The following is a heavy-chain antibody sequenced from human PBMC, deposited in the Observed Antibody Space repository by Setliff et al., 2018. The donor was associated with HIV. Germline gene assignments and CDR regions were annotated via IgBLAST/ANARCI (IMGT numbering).Heavy chain of an antibody. CDR2: IIPIFGTA. J-gene: IGHJ1*01. CDR1: GDTFSTYA. V-gene: IGHV1-69*05. CDR3: ARGGGDYVHSGYFQH. D-gene: IGHD4-17*01. Sequence: SVKVSCKASGDTFSTYAITWVRQAPGQGLEWMGGIIPIFGTANYAQKFQDRVTITTDESTSTAYMELSSLRSEDTAVYYCARGGGDYVHSGYFQHWGQGTLVTVSS.